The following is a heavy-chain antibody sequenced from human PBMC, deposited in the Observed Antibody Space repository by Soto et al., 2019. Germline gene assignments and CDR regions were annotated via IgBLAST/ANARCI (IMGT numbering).Heavy chain of an antibody. CDR2: IYYSWST. Sequence: KPSETLSLTCTVSGGSISSGGYYWSWIRQQPGKGLVWIGYIYYSWSTYYNPSLKSRVTISVDTSKNQFSLKLSSVTAADTAVYYCARDQRCTNGVCYFRGLPAGYYGMDVWGQGTTVTVSS. J-gene: IGHJ6*02. D-gene: IGHD2-8*01. CDR3: ARDQRCTNGVCYFRGLPAGYYGMDV. CDR1: GGSISSGGYY. V-gene: IGHV4-31*03.